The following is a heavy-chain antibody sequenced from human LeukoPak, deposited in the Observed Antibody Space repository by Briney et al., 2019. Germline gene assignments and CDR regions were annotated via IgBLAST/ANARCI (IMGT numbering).Heavy chain of an antibody. J-gene: IGHJ5*02. V-gene: IGHV4-34*01. CDR1: GGSFSGYY. CDR3: ARGGRFSLSWFDP. CDR2: INHSGST. Sequence: SETLSLTCAVYGGSFSGYYWSWIRQPPGKGLEWIGEINHSGSTNYNPSLKSRVTISVDTSKNQFSLKLSSVTAADTAVYYCARGGRFSLSWFDPWGQGTLVTVSS. D-gene: IGHD3-3*01.